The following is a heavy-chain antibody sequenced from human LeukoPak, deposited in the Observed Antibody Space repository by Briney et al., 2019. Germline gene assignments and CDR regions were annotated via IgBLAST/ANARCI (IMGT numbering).Heavy chain of an antibody. CDR1: GFTFDDYA. D-gene: IGHD5-24*01. V-gene: IGHV3-9*01. CDR3: GANGGGGDGYT. J-gene: IGHJ4*02. CDR2: VSWNSGSI. Sequence: GGSLRLSCAASGFTFDDYAMHWVRQAPGKGLEWVSGVSWNSGSIGYADSVKGRFTISRDNAKNSLYLQMNSLRAEDTALYYCGANGGGGDGYTWGQGTLVTVSS.